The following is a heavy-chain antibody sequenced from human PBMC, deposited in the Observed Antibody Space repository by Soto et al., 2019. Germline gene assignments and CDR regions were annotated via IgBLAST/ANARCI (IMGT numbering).Heavy chain of an antibody. D-gene: IGHD3-10*02. J-gene: IGHJ3*02. CDR3: ARAPSWGGPNDARVKDAFDI. CDR1: GFTFSSYS. CDR2: ISSSSSYI. V-gene: IGHV3-21*01. Sequence: EVQLVESGGGLVKPGGSLRLSCAASGFTFSSYSMNWVRQAPGKGLEWVSSISSSSSYIYYADSVKGRFTISRDNAKNSLYLQMNSLRAEDTAVYYCARAPSWGGPNDARVKDAFDIWGQGTMVTVSS.